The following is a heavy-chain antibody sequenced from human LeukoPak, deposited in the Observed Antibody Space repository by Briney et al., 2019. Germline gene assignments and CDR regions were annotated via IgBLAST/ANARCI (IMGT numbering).Heavy chain of an antibody. CDR2: VDPADGET. Sequence: ASVKVSCKGSVYTFSDFYIHWVRQAPGHTFEWMGRVDPADGETMSPGRFRDRVTITADTSTDTAHMELTRLTSDDTAIYFCATVGSQGNWFETWGQGTLVTVSS. V-gene: IGHV1-69-2*01. J-gene: IGHJ5*02. CDR3: ATVGSQGNWFET. CDR1: VYTFSDFY. D-gene: IGHD1-26*01.